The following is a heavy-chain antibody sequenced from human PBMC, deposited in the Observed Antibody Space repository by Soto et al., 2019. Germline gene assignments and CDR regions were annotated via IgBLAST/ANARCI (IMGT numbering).Heavy chain of an antibody. D-gene: IGHD3-3*01. V-gene: IGHV3-30*03. CDR2: ISFDGTKE. J-gene: IGHJ6*02. CDR1: EFTFSSYA. Sequence: QLVESGGRGVQPGRSLRLSCEASEFTFSSYAMHWVRQAPGRGLEWVALISFDGTKEYYADSVKGRFIISRDNSKSMVYLQMDSLRLDDTAIYYCARPIPRWSYHYGMDVWGQGTTVTVSS. CDR3: ARPIPRWSYHYGMDV.